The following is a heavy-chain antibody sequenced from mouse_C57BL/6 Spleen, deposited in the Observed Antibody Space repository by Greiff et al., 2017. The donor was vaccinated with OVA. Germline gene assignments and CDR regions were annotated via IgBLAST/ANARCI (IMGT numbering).Heavy chain of an antibody. J-gene: IGHJ3*01. CDR1: GYTFTDYY. CDR3: ARGGYDYAFAY. Sequence: EVQLQQSGPELVKPGASVKISCKASGYTFTDYYMNWVKQSHGKSLEWIRDINPNNGGTSYNQKFKGKATLTVDKSSSTAYMELRSLTSEDSAVYYCARGGYDYAFAYWGQGTLVTVSA. D-gene: IGHD2-4*01. V-gene: IGHV1-26*01. CDR2: INPNNGGT.